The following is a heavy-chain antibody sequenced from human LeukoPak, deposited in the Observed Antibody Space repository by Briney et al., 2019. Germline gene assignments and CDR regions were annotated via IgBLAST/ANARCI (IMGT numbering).Heavy chain of an antibody. CDR1: GYTFTSYD. J-gene: IGHJ4*02. V-gene: IGHV1-8*01. CDR3: ARVVRTYYYGSGSYKYYFDY. CDR2: MNPNSGNT. D-gene: IGHD3-10*01. Sequence: GASVKVSCKASGYTFTSYDINWVRQATGQGLEWMGWMNPNSGNTGYAQKFQGRVTMTRNTSISTAYMELSSLRSEDTAVYYCARVVRTYYYGSGSYKYYFDYWGQGTLVTVSS.